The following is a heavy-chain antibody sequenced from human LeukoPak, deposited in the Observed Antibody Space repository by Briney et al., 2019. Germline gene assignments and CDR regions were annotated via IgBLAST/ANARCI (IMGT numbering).Heavy chain of an antibody. D-gene: IGHD5-24*01. CDR2: ISGSGSGGST. J-gene: IGHJ4*02. CDR3: AKSGYSRFDY. V-gene: IGHV3-23*01. CDR1: GFTFSSSA. Sequence: GGSRRLSCAASGFTFSSSAMSWVRQAPGKGLEWVSSISGSGSGGSTYYADSVKGRFTISRDNSKNTLYLQMNSLRAEDTAVYYCAKSGYSRFDYWGQGTLVTVSS.